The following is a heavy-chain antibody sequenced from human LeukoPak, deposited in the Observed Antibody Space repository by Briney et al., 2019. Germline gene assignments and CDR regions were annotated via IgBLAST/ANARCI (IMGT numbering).Heavy chain of an antibody. V-gene: IGHV3-30*18. CDR3: AKGLERESRLDS. D-gene: IGHD1-1*01. Sequence: QPGGSLRLSCAASGFIISTHGMHWVRQAPGKGLEWVAVVSYDGSEKYYADSVKGRFTISRDNSKNTLYLQMNSLRAEDTALYYCAKGLERESRLDSWGQGTLVTVSS. CDR1: GFIISTHG. CDR2: VSYDGSEK. J-gene: IGHJ4*02.